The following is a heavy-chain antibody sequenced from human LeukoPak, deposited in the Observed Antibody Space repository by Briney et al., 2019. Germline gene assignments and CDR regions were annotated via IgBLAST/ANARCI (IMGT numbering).Heavy chain of an antibody. CDR1: GFTFSSYG. CDR2: IRYDGSNK. Sequence: GGSLRLSCAASGFTFSSYGMHWVRQAPGKGLEWVAFIRYDGSNKYYADSVKGRFTISGDNSKNTLYLQMNSLRAEDTAVYYCAKVHPPTRNIVVVVAATTEDPYFDYWGQGTLVTVSS. V-gene: IGHV3-30*02. CDR3: AKVHPPTRNIVVVVAATTEDPYFDY. D-gene: IGHD2-15*01. J-gene: IGHJ4*02.